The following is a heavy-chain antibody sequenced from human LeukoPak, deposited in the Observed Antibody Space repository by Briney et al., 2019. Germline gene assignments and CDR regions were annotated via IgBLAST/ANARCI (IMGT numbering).Heavy chain of an antibody. CDR2: ITVYNGNT. D-gene: IGHD3-3*01. CDR3: ARGATIFGVASGWFDP. CDR1: GYTFSSYG. J-gene: IGHJ5*02. Sequence: ASVKVSFKASGYTFSSYGISWVRQAPGQGLEWMGWITVYNGNTDYAQKFQGRVTMTTDTSTSTAYMELRSLRSDDTAVYYCARGATIFGVASGWFDPWGQGTLVTVSS. V-gene: IGHV1-18*01.